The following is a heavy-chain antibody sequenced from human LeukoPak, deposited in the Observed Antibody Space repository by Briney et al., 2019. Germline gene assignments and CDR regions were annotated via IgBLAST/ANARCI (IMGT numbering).Heavy chain of an antibody. J-gene: IGHJ4*02. CDR2: IYHSGST. Sequence: KSSETLSLTCAVYGGSFSGYYWSWIRQPPGKGLEWIGEIYHSGSTNYNPSLKSRVTISVDTSKNQFSLKLNSVTAADTAVYYCARARGRYIDFLDYWGQGTLITVSS. D-gene: IGHD3-9*01. V-gene: IGHV4-34*01. CDR1: GGSFSGYY. CDR3: ARARGRYIDFLDY.